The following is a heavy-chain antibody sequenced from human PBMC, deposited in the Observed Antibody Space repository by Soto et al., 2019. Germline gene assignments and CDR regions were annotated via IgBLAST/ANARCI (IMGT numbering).Heavy chain of an antibody. CDR3: AKVRGSQQWLVPNYYYYGMDV. J-gene: IGHJ6*02. V-gene: IGHV3-23*01. D-gene: IGHD6-19*01. CDR2: ISGSGGST. CDR1: GFTFISYA. Sequence: PGGSLRLSCAASGFTFISYAMSWVRQAPGKGLEWVSAISGSGGSTYYADSVKGRFTISRDNSKNTLYLQMNSLRAEDTAVYYCAKVRGSQQWLVPNYYYYGMDVWGQGTTVTVSS.